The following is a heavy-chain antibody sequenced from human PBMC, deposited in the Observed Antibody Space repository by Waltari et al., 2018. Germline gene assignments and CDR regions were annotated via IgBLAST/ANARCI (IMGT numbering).Heavy chain of an antibody. CDR2: IYTSGST. J-gene: IGHJ4*02. V-gene: IGHV4-61*09. D-gene: IGHD6-13*01. CDR1: GGSISSGSYY. CDR3: ARRGVAAAGIDY. Sequence: QVQLQESGPGLVKPSQTLSLTCTVSGGSISSGSYYWSWIRQPAGKGLEWIGYIYTSGSTNYNPSLKSRVTISVDTSKNQFSLKLSSVTAADTAVYYCARRGVAAAGIDYWGQGTLVTVSS.